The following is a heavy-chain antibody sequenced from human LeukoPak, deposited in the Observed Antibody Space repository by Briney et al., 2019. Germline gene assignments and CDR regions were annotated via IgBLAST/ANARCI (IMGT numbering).Heavy chain of an antibody. CDR1: GYSITSGYY. Sequence: SETLSLTCTVSGYSITSGYYWGWIRQPPGKGLEWIGSIYHSGSAFYNPSLRSRVTISVDTSKNQFSLKLTSVTAADTAVYYCARPDTWITEGLDPWGQGTLVTVSS. CDR3: ARPDTWITEGLDP. D-gene: IGHD3-16*01. J-gene: IGHJ5*02. V-gene: IGHV4-38-2*02. CDR2: IYHSGSA.